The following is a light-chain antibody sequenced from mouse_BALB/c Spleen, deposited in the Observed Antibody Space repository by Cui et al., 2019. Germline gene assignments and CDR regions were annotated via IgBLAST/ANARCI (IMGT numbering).Light chain of an antibody. V-gene: IGKV12-46*01. CDR2: AAT. CDR1: ENIYSN. J-gene: IGKJ4*01. Sequence: DIQMTQSQASLSVSVGEPVTITCRASENIYSNLAWYQQKQGKSPQLLVYAATNLADGVPSRFSGSGSGTQYSLKINSLQSEDFGSYYCQHFWGTPFTFGSGTKLEIK. CDR3: QHFWGTPFT.